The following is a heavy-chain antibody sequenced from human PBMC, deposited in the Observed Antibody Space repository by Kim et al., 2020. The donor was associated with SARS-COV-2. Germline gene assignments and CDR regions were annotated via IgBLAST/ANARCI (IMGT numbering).Heavy chain of an antibody. CDR2: IKSKTDGGTT. D-gene: IGHD1-26*01. Sequence: GGSLRLSCAASGFTFSNAWMSWVRQAPGKGLEWVGRIKSKTDGGTTDYAAPVKGRFTISRDDSKNTLYLQMNSLKTEDTAVYYCTTGYGVGARGRYYYYGMDVWGQGTTVTVSS. CDR3: TTGYGVGARGRYYYYGMDV. V-gene: IGHV3-15*01. J-gene: IGHJ6*02. CDR1: GFTFSNAW.